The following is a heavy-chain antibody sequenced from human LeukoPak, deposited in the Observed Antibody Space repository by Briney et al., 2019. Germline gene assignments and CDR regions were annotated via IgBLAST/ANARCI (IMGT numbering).Heavy chain of an antibody. Sequence: SETLSLTCAVYGGSFSGYYWSWIRQPPGKGLEWIGEINHSGSTNYNPSLKSRVTISVDTSKNQFSLKLSSVTAADTAVYYCARVNEARGRTGIDYWGQGTLVTVSS. J-gene: IGHJ4*02. CDR2: INHSGST. D-gene: IGHD1-14*01. V-gene: IGHV4-34*01. CDR3: ARVNEARGRTGIDY. CDR1: GGSFSGYY.